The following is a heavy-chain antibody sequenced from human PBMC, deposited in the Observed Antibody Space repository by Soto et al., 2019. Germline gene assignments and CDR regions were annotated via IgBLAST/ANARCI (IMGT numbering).Heavy chain of an antibody. CDR2: IYHSGST. CDR3: ARGWRSYYYYMDV. J-gene: IGHJ6*03. D-gene: IGHD3-3*01. Sequence: SETLSLTCAVSSGSISSSNWWSWVRQPPGKGLEWIGEIYHSGSTNYNPSLKSRVTISVDKSKNQFSLKLSSVTAADTAVYYCARGWRSYYYYMDVWGKGTTVTVSS. CDR1: SGSISSSNW. V-gene: IGHV4-4*02.